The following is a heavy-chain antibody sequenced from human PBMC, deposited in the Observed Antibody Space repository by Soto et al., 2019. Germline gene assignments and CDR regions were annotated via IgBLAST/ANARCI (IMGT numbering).Heavy chain of an antibody. CDR1: GASISSSAYY. CDR3: ARYTFGHDREYHYAMDV. CDR2: IFHSGSA. Sequence: SETLFLTCTVSGASISSSAYYWSWVRQPPGTGLEWIGYIFHSGSAYYNPSLKSRVTISVDTSKNQFSLELTSVTAADTAVFYCARYTFGHDREYHYAMDVWGQGTTVTVSS. D-gene: IGHD3-10*02. V-gene: IGHV4-30-4*01. J-gene: IGHJ6*02.